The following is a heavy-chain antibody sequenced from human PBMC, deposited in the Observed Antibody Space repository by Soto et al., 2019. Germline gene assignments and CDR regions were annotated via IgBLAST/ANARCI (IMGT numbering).Heavy chain of an antibody. Sequence: ASVKVSCKASGYTFSVYHLHWVRQAPGRGLEWVGWIHPNSGGTNYAQRLGGRVTMTRDTSINTAYMELRRLPSDDTAVYVCAKDLQRGMDVWGQGTTVTVSS. CDR2: IHPNSGGT. J-gene: IGHJ6*02. CDR1: GYTFSVYH. CDR3: AKDLQRGMDV. D-gene: IGHD1-1*01. V-gene: IGHV1-2*02.